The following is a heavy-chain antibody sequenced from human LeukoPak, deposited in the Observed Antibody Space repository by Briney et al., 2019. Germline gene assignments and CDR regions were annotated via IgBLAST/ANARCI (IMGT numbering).Heavy chain of an antibody. J-gene: IGHJ4*02. Sequence: PSETLSLTCTVSGGSISSRTYYWAWIRQPPGKGLEWIGCFYTSGSTNYNPSLKSRVTMSVDTSKNQFSLKLSSVTAADTAVYCCARDERIVGATSYWGQGTLVTVSS. D-gene: IGHD1-26*01. CDR2: FYTSGST. CDR1: GGSISSRTYY. CDR3: ARDERIVGATSY. V-gene: IGHV4-39*07.